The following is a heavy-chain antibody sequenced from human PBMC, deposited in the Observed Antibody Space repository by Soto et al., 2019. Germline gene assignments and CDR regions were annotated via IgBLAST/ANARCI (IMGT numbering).Heavy chain of an antibody. CDR1: GGSISSYY. J-gene: IGHJ6*03. CDR2: IYYSGST. Sequence: SETLSLTCTVSGGSISSYYWSWIRQPPGKGLEWIGYIYYSGSTNYNPSLKSRVTISVDTSKNQFSLKLSSVTAADTAVYYCARSGWFGELSLFGDYYYYYMDVWGKGTTVTVSS. D-gene: IGHD3-10*01. V-gene: IGHV4-59*01. CDR3: ARSGWFGELSLFGDYYYYYMDV.